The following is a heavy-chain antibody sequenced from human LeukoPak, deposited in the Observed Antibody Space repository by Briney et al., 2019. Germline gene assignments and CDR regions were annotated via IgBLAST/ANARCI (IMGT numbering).Heavy chain of an antibody. V-gene: IGHV4-34*01. J-gene: IGHJ4*02. CDR2: INHSGST. D-gene: IGHD1-26*01. Sequence: SETLSLTCAVYGGSFSGYYWSWIRQPPGKGLEWIGEINHSGSTNYNPSLKSRVTISVDTSKNQFSLKLSSVTAADTAVYYCAGAGGLVGATPPKRLYYFDYWGQGTLVTVSS. CDR1: GGSFSGYY. CDR3: AGAGGLVGATPPKRLYYFDY.